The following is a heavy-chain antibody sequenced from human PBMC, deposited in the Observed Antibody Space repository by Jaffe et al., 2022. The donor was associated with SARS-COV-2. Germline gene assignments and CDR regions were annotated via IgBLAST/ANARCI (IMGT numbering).Heavy chain of an antibody. CDR1: GFTFSSYA. Sequence: EVQLLESGGGLAQPGGSLRLTCVASGFTFSSYAMSWVRQAPGKGLDWVSGISGGGGSTYYGDSVKGRFTISRDNSKNTLYLQMNSLRAEDTALYYCAKDQLRNTVPETTDAWGQGILVTVSS. J-gene: IGHJ5*02. CDR2: ISGGGGST. D-gene: IGHD4-4*01. V-gene: IGHV3-23*01. CDR3: AKDQLRNTVPETTDA.